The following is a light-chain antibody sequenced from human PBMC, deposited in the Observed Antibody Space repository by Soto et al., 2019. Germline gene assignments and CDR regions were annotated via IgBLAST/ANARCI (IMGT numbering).Light chain of an antibody. CDR2: KAS. CDR3: QQYRT. Sequence: DIQMTQSPSTLSASVGDRVTITCRASQSISSWLAWYQQKPWKAPKLLIYKASSLESVVPSRFSGSGAGTEFTLTISSLQPDDFATYYCQQYRTFGQGTKVAIK. CDR1: QSISSW. J-gene: IGKJ1*01. V-gene: IGKV1-5*03.